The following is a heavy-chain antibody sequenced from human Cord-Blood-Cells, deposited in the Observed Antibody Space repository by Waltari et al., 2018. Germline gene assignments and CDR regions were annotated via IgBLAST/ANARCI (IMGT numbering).Heavy chain of an antibody. D-gene: IGHD4-4*01. V-gene: IGHV1-3*01. Sequence: GYTFTSYAMHWVRQAPGQRLEWTGWINAGNGNTKYSQKFQGRVTITRDTSASTAYMELSSLRSEDTAVYYCARLEDYSNYGGWGQGTLVTVSS. CDR3: ARLEDYSNYGG. CDR2: INAGNGNT. J-gene: IGHJ4*02. CDR1: GYTFTSYA.